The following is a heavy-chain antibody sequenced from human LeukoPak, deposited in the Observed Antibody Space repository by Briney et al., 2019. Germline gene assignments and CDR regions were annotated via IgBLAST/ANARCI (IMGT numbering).Heavy chain of an antibody. CDR2: ISGSGGST. J-gene: IGHJ3*02. CDR3: AKTGYCGGDCYSGAFDI. CDR1: GFTVSSYA. Sequence: GGSLRLPCAASGFTVSSYAMSWVRQATGKGLEWVSAISGSGGSTYYADSVKGRFTISRDNSKTTLYLQMNRLSAEDTAVYYCAKTGYCGGDCYSGAFDIWGQGTMVTVSS. V-gene: IGHV3-23*01. D-gene: IGHD2-21*02.